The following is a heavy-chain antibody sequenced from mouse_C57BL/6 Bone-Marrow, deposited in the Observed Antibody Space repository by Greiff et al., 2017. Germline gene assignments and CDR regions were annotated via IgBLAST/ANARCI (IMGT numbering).Heavy chain of an antibody. J-gene: IGHJ2*01. V-gene: IGHV1-64*01. CDR3: AEELRREDYFDY. Sequence: QVQLQQPGAELVKPGASVKLSCKASGYTFTSYWMHWVKQRPGQGLEWIGMIHPNSGSTNYNEKFKSKATLTVDKSSSPAYMQLSRLTSEDSAVYYCAEELRREDYFDYWGQGTTLTVSS. CDR2: IHPNSGST. CDR1: GYTFTSYW. D-gene: IGHD2-4*01.